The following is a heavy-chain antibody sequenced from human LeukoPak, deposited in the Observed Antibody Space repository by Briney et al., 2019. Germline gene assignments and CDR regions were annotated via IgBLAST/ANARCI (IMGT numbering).Heavy chain of an antibody. CDR1: GFTFSSYG. CDR3: AKGWLPDY. Sequence: GGSLRLSCAASGFTFSSYGMHWVRQAPGKGLEWVAVISYDGSNKYYADSVKGRFTISRDNSKNTLYLQMNSLRAEDTAVYYCAKGWLPDYWGQGPWSPSPQ. J-gene: IGHJ4*02. V-gene: IGHV3-30*18. D-gene: IGHD5-12*01. CDR2: ISYDGSNK.